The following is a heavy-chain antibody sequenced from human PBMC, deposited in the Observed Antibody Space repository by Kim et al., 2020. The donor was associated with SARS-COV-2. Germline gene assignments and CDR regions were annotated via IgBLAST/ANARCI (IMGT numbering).Heavy chain of an antibody. Sequence: GGSLRLSCVASGFTFSVSPMHGVRQASGKGLEWVGLIRSRLNSYATGYGASVKGRFTIARDDTKNTTYLQRNSLKIEDTAIYYCTRIPGTTLAFWYAFDVWGQGTMVTVSS. V-gene: IGHV3-73*01. CDR2: IRSRLNSYAT. CDR3: TRIPGTTLAFWYAFDV. D-gene: IGHD3-3*02. CDR1: GFTFSVSP. J-gene: IGHJ3*01.